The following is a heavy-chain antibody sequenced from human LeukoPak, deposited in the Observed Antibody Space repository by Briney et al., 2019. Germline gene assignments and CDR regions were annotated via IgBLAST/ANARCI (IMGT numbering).Heavy chain of an antibody. CDR1: GGSTSSGGYY. J-gene: IGHJ6*04. CDR2: IYYSGST. D-gene: IGHD6-19*01. V-gene: IGHV4-31*03. CDR3: ARDRDIAVAGTRYYYYGMDV. Sequence: PSETLSLTCTVSGGSTSSGGYYWSWIRQHPGKGLEWIGYIYYSGSTYYNPSLKSRVTISVDTSKNQFSLKLSSVTAADTAVYYCARDRDIAVAGTRYYYYGMDVWGKGTTVTVSS.